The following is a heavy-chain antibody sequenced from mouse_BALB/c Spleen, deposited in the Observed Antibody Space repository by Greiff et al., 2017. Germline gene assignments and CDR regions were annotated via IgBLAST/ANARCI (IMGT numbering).Heavy chain of an antibody. CDR2: ISSGSSTI. CDR3: AGYENDGAAGYAMDY. Sequence: EVKLVESGGGLVQPGGSRKLSCAASGFTFSSFGMHWVRQAPEKGLEWVAYISSGSSTIYYADTVKGRFTISRDNPKNTLFLQMSSLMSEDTAMYYCAGYENDGAAGYAMDYWGQGTSVTVSS. D-gene: IGHD2-4*01. CDR1: GFTFSSFG. J-gene: IGHJ4*01. V-gene: IGHV5-17*02.